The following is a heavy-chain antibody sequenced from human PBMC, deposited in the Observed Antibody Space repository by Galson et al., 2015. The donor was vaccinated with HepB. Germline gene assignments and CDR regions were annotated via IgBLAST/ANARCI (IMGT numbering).Heavy chain of an antibody. V-gene: IGHV1-18*04. CDR3: AGVLEAAAGSPYYFDY. J-gene: IGHJ4*02. D-gene: IGHD6-13*01. CDR2: ISAYNGNT. Sequence: QSGAEVKKPGESLKISCKGSGYSFTSYWIGWVRQAPGQGLEWMGWISAYNGNTNYAQKLQGRVTMTTDTSTSTAYMELRSLRSDDTAVYYCAGVLEAAAGSPYYFDYWGQGTLVTVSS. CDR1: GYSFTSYW.